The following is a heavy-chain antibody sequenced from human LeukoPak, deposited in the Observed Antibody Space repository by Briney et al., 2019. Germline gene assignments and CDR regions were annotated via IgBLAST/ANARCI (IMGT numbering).Heavy chain of an antibody. Sequence: PSQTLSLTCTVSGGSISSGSYYWSWIRQPAGKGLEWIGRIYTSGSTNYNPSLKSRVTISLDTSKSQFSLKLSSVTAADTAVYYCARDESGSGSYFYWGQGTLVTVSS. V-gene: IGHV4-61*02. CDR3: ARDESGSGSYFY. CDR2: IYTSGST. CDR1: GGSISSGSYY. D-gene: IGHD3-10*01. J-gene: IGHJ4*02.